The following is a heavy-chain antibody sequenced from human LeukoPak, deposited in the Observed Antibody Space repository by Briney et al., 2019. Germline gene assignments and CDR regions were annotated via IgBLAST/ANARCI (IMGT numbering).Heavy chain of an antibody. D-gene: IGHD4-17*01. CDR2: IHGSASYN. CDR3: VRGSYGAYDY. J-gene: IGHJ4*02. CDR1: GFIFSNYY. Sequence: GGSLRLSCAASGFIFSNYYLNWVRQAPGKGLEWVSCIHGSASYNYYADAVHGRFTVSRDNAKYSLHLQMNSLRAEDTAVYYCVRGSYGAYDYWGQGSLVTVSS. V-gene: IGHV3-21*01.